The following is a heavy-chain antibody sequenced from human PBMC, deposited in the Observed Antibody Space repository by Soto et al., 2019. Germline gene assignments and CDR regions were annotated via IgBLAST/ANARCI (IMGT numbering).Heavy chain of an antibody. D-gene: IGHD2-15*01. CDR1: GFTSSSYA. CDR2: ISGSGSNT. J-gene: IGHJ3*02. Sequence: GGSLRLSCAASGFTSSSYAMSWVRQAPGKGLEWVSAISGSGSNTYYADSVKGRFTISRDNSKNSLYLQMNSLRAEDTAVYYCARAYSDAFDIWGQGTMVTV. V-gene: IGHV3-23*01. CDR3: ARAYSDAFDI.